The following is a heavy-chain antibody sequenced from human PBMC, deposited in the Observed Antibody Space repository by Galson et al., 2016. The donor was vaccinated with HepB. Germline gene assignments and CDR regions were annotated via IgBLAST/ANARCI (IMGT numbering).Heavy chain of an antibody. CDR3: ARGRATSGAAFDI. D-gene: IGHD1-26*01. Sequence: SVKVSCKASGYSFSTYGIIWVRQAPGQGLEWMGGIIPIFGTANYAQKFQGRVTITADESTSTAYMELSSLRSEDTAVYYCARGRATSGAAFDIWGQGTMVTVSS. V-gene: IGHV1-69*13. J-gene: IGHJ3*02. CDR2: IIPIFGTA. CDR1: GYSFSTYG.